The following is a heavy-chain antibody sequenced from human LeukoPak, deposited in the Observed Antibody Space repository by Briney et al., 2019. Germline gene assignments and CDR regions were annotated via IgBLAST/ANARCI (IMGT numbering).Heavy chain of an antibody. D-gene: IGHD3-16*01. CDR3: ARGNYGYVSAFDI. J-gene: IGHJ3*02. CDR2: INHSGSS. Sequence: SETLSLTCTVSGGSISSYYWSWIRQPPGRGLEWIGEINHSGSSNYNPSLKSRLTISADTSKNQFSLKVIPVTAADTALYYCARGNYGYVSAFDIWGQGTMVTVSS. CDR1: GGSISSYY. V-gene: IGHV4-34*01.